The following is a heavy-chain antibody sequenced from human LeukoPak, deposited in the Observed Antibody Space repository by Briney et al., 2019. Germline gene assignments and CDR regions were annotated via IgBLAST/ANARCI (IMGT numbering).Heavy chain of an antibody. D-gene: IGHD4-11*01. CDR1: GFSFDDYA. V-gene: IGHV3-9*01. J-gene: IGHJ6*03. CDR2: ISWNSGSI. CDR3: ASCTVTTWGYYYYMDV. Sequence: PGGSLRLSCAASGFSFDDYAMHWVRQAPGKGLEWVSGISWNSGSIGYADSVKGRFTISRDNAKKSLYLQMNSLRSDDTAVYYCASCTVTTWGYYYYMDVWGKGTTVTVSS.